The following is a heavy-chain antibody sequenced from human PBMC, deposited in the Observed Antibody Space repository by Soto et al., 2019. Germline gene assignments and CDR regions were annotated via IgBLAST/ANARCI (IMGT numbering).Heavy chain of an antibody. CDR3: ATPKYYYDSSGSLDY. Sequence: PGGSLRLSCAASGFTFSSYGMHWVRQAPGKGLEWVAVISYDGSNKYYADSVKGRFTISRDNSKNTLYLQMNSLRAEDTAVYYCATPKYYYDSSGSLDYWGQGTLVTVS. CDR1: GFTFSSYG. CDR2: ISYDGSNK. V-gene: IGHV3-30*03. J-gene: IGHJ4*02. D-gene: IGHD3-22*01.